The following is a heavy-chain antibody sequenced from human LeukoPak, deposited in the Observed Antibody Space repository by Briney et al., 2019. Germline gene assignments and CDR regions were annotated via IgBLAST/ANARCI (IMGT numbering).Heavy chain of an antibody. J-gene: IGHJ4*02. V-gene: IGHV1-69*13. D-gene: IGHD6-19*01. CDR1: GGTFSSYA. Sequence: SVKVSCKASGGTFSSYAISWVRQAPGQGLEWMGGIIPIFGTANYAQKFQGRVTITADESTSTAYMELSSLRAEDTAVYYCAKWNSAWSVDYWGQGTLVTVSS. CDR2: IIPIFGTA. CDR3: AKWNSAWSVDY.